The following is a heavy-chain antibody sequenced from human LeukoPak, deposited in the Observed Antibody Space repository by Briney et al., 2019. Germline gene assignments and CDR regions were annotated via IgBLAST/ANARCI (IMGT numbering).Heavy chain of an antibody. CDR1: GGSITSGDYY. D-gene: IGHD2-2*01. CDR3: ARVGSTSRYYYMDV. J-gene: IGHJ6*03. CDR2: IYYIGNT. V-gene: IGHV4-30-4*02. Sequence: SETLSLTCTVSGGSITSGDYYWSWIRQTPGKGLEWIGYIYYIGNTYYNPSLKSRVTISVDTSKNQFSLKLSSVTAADTAVYYCARVGSTSRYYYMDVWGKGTTVTVSS.